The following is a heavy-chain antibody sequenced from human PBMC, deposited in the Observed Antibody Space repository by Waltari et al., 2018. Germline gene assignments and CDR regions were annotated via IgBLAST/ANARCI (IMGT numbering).Heavy chain of an antibody. D-gene: IGHD2-21*01. CDR3: ARVYCFGRTYYFDS. CDR1: GASFTGSY. CDR2: INPRGFT. J-gene: IGHJ4*02. V-gene: IGHV4-34*01. Sequence: QVHLQQWGAGLLKPSETLSLPCAVSGASFTGSYWGWIRQSPGKGLEWFGEINPRGFTTSSTYLQDRVTVSVDSAKNQFSLRLTFVTAANTGVYYCARVYCFGRTYYFDSWGQRTLVTVSS.